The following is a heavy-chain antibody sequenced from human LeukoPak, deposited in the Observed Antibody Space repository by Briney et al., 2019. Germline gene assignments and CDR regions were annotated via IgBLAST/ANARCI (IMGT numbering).Heavy chain of an antibody. CDR2: ISSSSSTI. CDR1: GFTFRSYS. D-gene: IGHD2-15*01. Sequence: GGSLRLSCAASGFTFRSYSMNWVRQAPGKGLEWVSYISSSSSTIYYADSVKGRFTISRDNAKNSLYLQMNSLRAEDTAVYYCAREDKWWELNCWGQGTLVTVSS. CDR3: AREDKWWELNC. J-gene: IGHJ4*02. V-gene: IGHV3-48*04.